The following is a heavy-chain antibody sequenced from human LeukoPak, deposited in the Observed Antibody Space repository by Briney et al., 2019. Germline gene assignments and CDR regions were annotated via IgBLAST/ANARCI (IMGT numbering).Heavy chain of an antibody. J-gene: IGHJ5*02. D-gene: IGHD6-19*01. CDR3: ARVLRGVAVLFDP. CDR2: MNPNSGNT. Sequence: ASVKVSCKASGGTFTSYDINWVRQATGQGLEWMGWMNPNSGNTGYAQKFQGRVTMTRNTSISTAYMELSSLRSEDTAVYYCARVLRGVAVLFDPWGQGTLVTVSS. CDR1: GGTFTSYD. V-gene: IGHV1-8*01.